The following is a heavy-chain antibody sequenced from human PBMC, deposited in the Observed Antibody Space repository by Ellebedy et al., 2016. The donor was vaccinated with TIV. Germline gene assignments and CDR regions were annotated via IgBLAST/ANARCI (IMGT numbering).Heavy chain of an antibody. D-gene: IGHD6-13*01. CDR2: ISGSGGGT. V-gene: IGHV3-23*01. CDR3: AKGITAAVVEGSLFDP. CDR1: GFTFSSYS. J-gene: IGHJ5*02. Sequence: GGSLRLSXAASGFTFSSYSMSWVRQAPGEGLEWVSDISGSGGGTYYADSVKGRFTISRDNSKNTLYLQMNSLRVEDTAVYYCAKGITAAVVEGSLFDPWGQGTLVTVSS.